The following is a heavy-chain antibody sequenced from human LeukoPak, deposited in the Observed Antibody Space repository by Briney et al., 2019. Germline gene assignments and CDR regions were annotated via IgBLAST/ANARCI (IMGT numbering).Heavy chain of an antibody. V-gene: IGHV5-51*01. CDR1: GYSFTSYW. J-gene: IGHJ6*03. D-gene: IGHD2-8*01. CDR3: ARHRPDCTNGICYTSYYMDV. CDR2: IYPGDSAT. Sequence: GESLKISCKGSGYSFTSYWIGWVRQMPGKGLEWMGIIYPGDSATRYSPSFQGQVTISADRSISTAYLQWSSLKASDTAVYYCARHRPDCTNGICYTSYYMDVWGKGTTVTVSS.